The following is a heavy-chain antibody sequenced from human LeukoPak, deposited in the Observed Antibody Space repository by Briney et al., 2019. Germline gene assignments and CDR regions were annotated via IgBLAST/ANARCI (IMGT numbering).Heavy chain of an antibody. Sequence: ASVKVSCKASGYSVTNYVINWVRQNPGQGLEWIGWISPYNGNTDYAQKLQGRVTLTTDTSTSTAYMELRSLRSDDTAVYYCARPGTSWYTTYYFDSWGQGTLVTVSS. D-gene: IGHD6-13*01. CDR3: ARPGTSWYTTYYFDS. J-gene: IGHJ4*02. V-gene: IGHV1-18*01. CDR1: GYSVTNYV. CDR2: ISPYNGNT.